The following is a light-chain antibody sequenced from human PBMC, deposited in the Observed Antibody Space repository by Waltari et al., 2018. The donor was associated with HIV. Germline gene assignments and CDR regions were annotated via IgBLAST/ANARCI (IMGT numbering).Light chain of an antibody. V-gene: IGKV1-5*03. CDR3: QQYINYPYT. Sequence: DIQMTQSPSTLSASVGDRVTITCRASQTISSWLAWYQQKPGKAPKVLIYKASSLESGVPSRFSGSGSGTEFTLTISSLQPDDFATYYCQQYINYPYTFGQGTKVEIK. J-gene: IGKJ2*01. CDR1: QTISSW. CDR2: KAS.